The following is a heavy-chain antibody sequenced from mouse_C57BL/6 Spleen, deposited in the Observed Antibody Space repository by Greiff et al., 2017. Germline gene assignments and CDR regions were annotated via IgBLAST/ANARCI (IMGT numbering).Heavy chain of an antibody. CDR2: IYPGSGST. Sequence: VQLQQPGAELVKPGASVKMSCKASGYTFTSYWITWVKQRPGQGLEWIGDIYPGSGSTNYNEKFKSKATLTVDTSSSTAYMQLSSLTSEDSAVYYCASPYGSSPHFDYGGQGTTLTVSS. CDR1: GYTFTSYW. CDR3: ASPYGSSPHFDY. J-gene: IGHJ2*01. D-gene: IGHD1-1*01. V-gene: IGHV1-55*01.